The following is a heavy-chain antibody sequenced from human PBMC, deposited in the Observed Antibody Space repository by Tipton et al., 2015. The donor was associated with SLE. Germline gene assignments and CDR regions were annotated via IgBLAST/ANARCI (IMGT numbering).Heavy chain of an antibody. D-gene: IGHD6-13*01. CDR1: GGSFSGYY. V-gene: IGHV4-34*01. CDR3: ARGLGSRGDY. Sequence: LRFSCAVYGGSFSGYYWSWIRQPPGKGLAWIGQINHSGSTNYNPSLKSRFTISVETSKNQFSQKMSSVTAADTAVYYCARGLGSRGDYWGQRTLLPVSP. J-gene: IGHJ4*02. CDR2: INHSGST.